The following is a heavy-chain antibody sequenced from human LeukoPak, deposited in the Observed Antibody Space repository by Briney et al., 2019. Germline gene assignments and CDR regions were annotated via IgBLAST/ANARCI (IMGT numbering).Heavy chain of an antibody. CDR1: GGTFSSYA. CDR3: ARVLHPGGGSYYDAFDI. V-gene: IGHV1-69*06. Sequence: WASVTVSCKASGGTFSSYAISWVRQAPGQGLEWMGGIIPIFGTANYAQKFQGRVTITADKSTSTAYMELSSLRSEDTAVYYCARVLHPGGGSYYDAFDIWGQGTMVTVSS. CDR2: IIPIFGTA. J-gene: IGHJ3*02. D-gene: IGHD1-26*01.